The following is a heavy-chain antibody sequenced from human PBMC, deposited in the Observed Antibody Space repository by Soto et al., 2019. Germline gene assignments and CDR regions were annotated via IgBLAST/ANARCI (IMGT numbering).Heavy chain of an antibody. CDR1: GGSISSGGYY. CDR2: IYYSGST. CDR3: ARVITMVRGVLGNWFDP. D-gene: IGHD3-10*01. Sequence: SETLSLTCTVSGGSISSGGYYWSWIRQHPGKGLEGMGYIYYSGSTYYNTSLKSRVTISVDTSNNQFSLKLSSVTAADTAVYYCARVITMVRGVLGNWFDPWGQGTLVTVSS. J-gene: IGHJ5*02. V-gene: IGHV4-31*03.